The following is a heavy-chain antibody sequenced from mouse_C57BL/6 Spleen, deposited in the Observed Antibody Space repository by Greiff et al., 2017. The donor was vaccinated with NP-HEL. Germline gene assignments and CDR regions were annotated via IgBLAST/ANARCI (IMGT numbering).Heavy chain of an antibody. Sequence: EVQGVESGGGLVKPGGSLKLSCAASGFTFSSYAMSWVRQTPEKRLEWVATISDGGSYTYYPDNVKGRFTISRDNAKNNLYLQMSHLKSEDTAMYYCARDRSTRDRYFDYWGQGTTLTVSS. J-gene: IGHJ2*01. D-gene: IGHD3-3*01. CDR1: GFTFSSYA. CDR2: ISDGGSYT. V-gene: IGHV5-4*01. CDR3: ARDRSTRDRYFDY.